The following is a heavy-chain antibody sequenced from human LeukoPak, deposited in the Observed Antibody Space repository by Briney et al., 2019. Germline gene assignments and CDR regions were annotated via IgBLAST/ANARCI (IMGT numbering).Heavy chain of an antibody. Sequence: PGGSLRLSCAASGFTFSSYWMHWVRQAPGKGLVWVSRINSDGSSTSYADSVKGRFTISRDNAKNTLYLQMNSLRAEDTAVYYCARDRYCSGGSCYSYYGMDVWGRGTTVTVSS. V-gene: IGHV3-74*01. D-gene: IGHD2-15*01. J-gene: IGHJ6*02. CDR3: ARDRYCSGGSCYSYYGMDV. CDR2: INSDGSST. CDR1: GFTFSSYW.